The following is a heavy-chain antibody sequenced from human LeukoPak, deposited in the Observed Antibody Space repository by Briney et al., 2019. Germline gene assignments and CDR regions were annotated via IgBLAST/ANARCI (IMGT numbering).Heavy chain of an antibody. D-gene: IGHD6-19*01. CDR1: GGSISSGGYY. Sequence: PSETLSLTCTVSGGSISSGGYYWSWIRQHPGKGLEWIGYIYYSGSTYYNPSLKSRVTISVDTSKNQSSLKLSSVTAADTAVYYCARESSSEWFDPWGQGTLVTVSS. V-gene: IGHV4-31*03. CDR2: IYYSGST. J-gene: IGHJ5*02. CDR3: ARESSSEWFDP.